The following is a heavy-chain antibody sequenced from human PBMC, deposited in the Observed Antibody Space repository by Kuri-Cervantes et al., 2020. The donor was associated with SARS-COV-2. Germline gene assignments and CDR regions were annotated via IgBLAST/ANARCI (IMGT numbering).Heavy chain of an antibody. J-gene: IGHJ5*02. D-gene: IGHD1-1*01. CDR3: ARSSPGTNWFDL. Sequence: SETLSLTCTVSGGSISSHFWSWIRQPPGKGLEWIGRIYTSGSTNYNPSLKSRVTISVDTSKNQFSLKLSSVTAADTAVYYCARSSPGTNWFDLWGQGTLVTVSS. CDR2: IYTSGST. V-gene: IGHV4-59*11. CDR1: GGSISSHF.